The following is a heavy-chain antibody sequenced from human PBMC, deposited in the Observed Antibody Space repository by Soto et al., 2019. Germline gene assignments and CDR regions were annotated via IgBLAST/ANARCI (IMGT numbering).Heavy chain of an antibody. CDR1: GGSISSNSYF. J-gene: IGHJ5*02. Sequence: QLQLQESGPGLMKPSETLSLTCSVSGGSISSNSYFWDWIRQSPGKGLEWIGSVHFRGSTYYNPSLKSRGTISVDTSKNQFSLKLTSVTAADRAVYYCARRGPKNSYGSDHRLDPWGQGTLVTVSS. D-gene: IGHD5-18*01. V-gene: IGHV4-39*01. CDR3: ARRGPKNSYGSDHRLDP. CDR2: VHFRGST.